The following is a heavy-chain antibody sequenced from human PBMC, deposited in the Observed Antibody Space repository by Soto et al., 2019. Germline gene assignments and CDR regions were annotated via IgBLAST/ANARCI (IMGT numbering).Heavy chain of an antibody. CDR3: ARDQCIDADCRNWFDP. D-gene: IGHD2-21*02. CDR1: GDSISSYY. CDR2: IYDSGRT. Sequence: PSETLSLTCTVSGDSISSYYWSWIRQPPGKGLEWIGFIYDSGRTNYNPSLESRVTISLDTSKNQFSLKLKSVTADDTAVYYCARDQCIDADCRNWFDPWGQGTLVTVS. J-gene: IGHJ5*02. V-gene: IGHV4-59*01.